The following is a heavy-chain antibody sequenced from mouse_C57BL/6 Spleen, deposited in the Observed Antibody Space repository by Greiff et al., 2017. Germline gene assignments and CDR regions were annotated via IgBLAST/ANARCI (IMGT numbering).Heavy chain of an antibody. V-gene: IGHV1-82*01. D-gene: IGHD4-1*01. CDR3: ARKATGVFDY. CDR1: GYAFSSSW. Sequence: QVQLQQSGPELVKPGASVTISCKASGYAFSSSWMNWVKQRPGKGLEWIGRIYPGDGDTTYNGKFKGKATLTADKSSSTAYMQLSSLTSEDSAVYFCARKATGVFDYWGKGTTLTVSS. J-gene: IGHJ2*01. CDR2: IYPGDGDT.